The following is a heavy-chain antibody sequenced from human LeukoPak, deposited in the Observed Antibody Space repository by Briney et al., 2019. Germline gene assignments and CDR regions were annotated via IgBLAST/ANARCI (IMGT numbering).Heavy chain of an antibody. CDR3: AKEPPRGSYADF. J-gene: IGHJ4*02. CDR1: GFTFSSYA. CDR2: ISGSGGKT. V-gene: IGHV3-23*01. Sequence: QPGGSLRLSCAACGFTFSSYAMIWVRQAPGKGLEWVSAISGSGGKTYYADSVKGRFTISRDNSKNTLYLQMNSLRAEDTAIYYCAKEPPRGSYADFWGQGTLVSVSS. D-gene: IGHD1-26*01.